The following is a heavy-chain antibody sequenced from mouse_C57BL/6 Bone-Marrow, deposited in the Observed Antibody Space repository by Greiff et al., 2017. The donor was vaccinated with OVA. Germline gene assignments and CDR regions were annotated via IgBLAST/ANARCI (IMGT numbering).Heavy chain of an antibody. CDR3: ARHEGYGSSYWYFDV. CDR2: ISSGGSYT. CDR1: GFTFSSYG. Sequence: EVKLVESGGDLVKPGGSLKLSCAASGFTFSSYGMSWVRQTPDKRLEWVATISSGGSYTYYPDSVKGRFTISRDNAKNTLYLQMSSLKSEDTAMYYCARHEGYGSSYWYFDVWGTGTTVTVSS. D-gene: IGHD1-1*01. V-gene: IGHV5-6*01. J-gene: IGHJ1*03.